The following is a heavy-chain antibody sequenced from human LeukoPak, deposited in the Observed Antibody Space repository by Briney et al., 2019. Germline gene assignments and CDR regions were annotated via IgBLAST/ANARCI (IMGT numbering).Heavy chain of an antibody. Sequence: PGGSLRLSCAASGFTFSSYWMSWVRQAPGKVLEWVANIKQDGSEKYYVDSVKGRFTISRDNAKNSLYLQMNSLRAEDTAVYYCARCSYGFSKPWNVWGKGTTVTVSS. J-gene: IGHJ6*04. V-gene: IGHV3-7*01. CDR2: IKQDGSEK. D-gene: IGHD5-18*01. CDR3: ARCSYGFSKPWNV. CDR1: GFTFSSYW.